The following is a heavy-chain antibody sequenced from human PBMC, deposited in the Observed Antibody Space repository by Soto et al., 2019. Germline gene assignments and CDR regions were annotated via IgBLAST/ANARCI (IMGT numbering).Heavy chain of an antibody. V-gene: IGHV3-30*18. CDR1: GFTFSSYA. CDR3: AKDYGWWVNQLRDY. D-gene: IGHD2-2*01. J-gene: IGHJ4*02. Sequence: GGSLRLSCAASGFTFSSYAMSWVRQAPGKGLEWVAVISYDGSNKYYADSVKGRFTISRDNSKNTLYLQMNSLRAEDTAVYYCAKDYGWWVNQLRDYWGQGTLVTVSS. CDR2: ISYDGSNK.